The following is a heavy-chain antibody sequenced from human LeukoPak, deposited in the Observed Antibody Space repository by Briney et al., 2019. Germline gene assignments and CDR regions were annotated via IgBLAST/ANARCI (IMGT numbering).Heavy chain of an antibody. CDR1: GFDFTDYY. CDR3: GRWLQFGGHYFDY. J-gene: IGHJ4*02. D-gene: IGHD5-24*01. Sequence: PGGSLRLSCAASGFDFTDYYMTWIPQAPGKGLEWSSYISGTGSPTYYADSVKGRFTVSGDNDNSSLYPQMNSLKAEATAVYYCGRWLQFGGHYFDYWGKGTLVTVSS. CDR2: ISGTGSPT. V-gene: IGHV3-11*01.